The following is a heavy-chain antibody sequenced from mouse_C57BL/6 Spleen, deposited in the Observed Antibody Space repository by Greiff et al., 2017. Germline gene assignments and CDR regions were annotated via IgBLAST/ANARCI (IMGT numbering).Heavy chain of an antibody. V-gene: IGHV1-5*01. D-gene: IGHD2-12*01. CDR2: IHPGNSGT. J-gene: IGHJ2*01. CDR3: TKCYGSYGYFDD. Sequence: VQLKESGAELVRPGASVKMSCKTSGYTFTSYWMHWVKQRPGHGLEWIGAIHPGNSGTSYNQKFKGKAILTAVTSSSTAYMELSSLTYEDSAVYYCTKCYGSYGYFDDWGQGTTLTVSS. CDR1: GYTFTSYW.